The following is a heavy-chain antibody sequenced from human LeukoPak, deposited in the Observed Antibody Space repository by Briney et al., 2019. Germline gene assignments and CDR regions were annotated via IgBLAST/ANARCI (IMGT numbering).Heavy chain of an antibody. V-gene: IGHV3-30*02. D-gene: IGHD4-11*01. Sequence: GGSLRLSCAASGFTFSSYGMHWVRQAPGKGLEWVAFIRYNGTNKYYADSVKGRFTISRDNSKNTLYLQMNNLRTEDTAVYYCAKTVTTADYWGQGTLVTVSS. CDR2: IRYNGTNK. CDR3: AKTVTTADY. J-gene: IGHJ4*02. CDR1: GFTFSSYG.